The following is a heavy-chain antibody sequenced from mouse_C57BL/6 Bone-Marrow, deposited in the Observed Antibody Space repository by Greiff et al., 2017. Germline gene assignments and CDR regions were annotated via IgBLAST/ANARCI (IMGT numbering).Heavy chain of an antibody. CDR3: ARGLRRTAPWFAY. CDR2: IYPRSGNT. Sequence: QVQLQQSGAELARPGASVKLSCKASGYTFTSYGISWVKQRTGQGLEWIGEIYPRSGNTYYNEKFKGKATLTADKSSSTAYMELRSLTSEDSAVYFCARGLRRTAPWFAYWGQGTLVTVSA. J-gene: IGHJ3*01. V-gene: IGHV1-81*01. CDR1: GYTFTSYG. D-gene: IGHD2-4*01.